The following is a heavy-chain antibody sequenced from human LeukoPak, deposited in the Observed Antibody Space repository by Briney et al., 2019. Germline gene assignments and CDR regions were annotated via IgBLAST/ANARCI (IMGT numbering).Heavy chain of an antibody. Sequence: GGSLRLSCAASGNYWMHWVRQAPGKGLVWVSHINSNGSWTSYADSVKGRFTISKDNAKNTVYLQMNNLRAEDTAVYYCVSFYETYWGRGTLDTVSS. CDR2: INSNGSWT. CDR3: VSFYETY. CDR1: GNYW. V-gene: IGHV3-74*01. D-gene: IGHD2-2*01. J-gene: IGHJ4*02.